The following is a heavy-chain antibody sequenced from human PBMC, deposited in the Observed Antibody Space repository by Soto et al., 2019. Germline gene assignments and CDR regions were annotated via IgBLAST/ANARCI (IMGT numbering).Heavy chain of an antibody. D-gene: IGHD2-15*01. Sequence: GGSLRLSCAASGFTVSSNYMSWVRQAPGKGLEWVSVIYSGGSTYYADSVKGRFTISRDNSKNTLYLQMNSLRAEDTAVYYCARSGAYCSGGSCYYYYYGMDVWGQGTTVTVYS. V-gene: IGHV3-66*01. CDR1: GFTVSSNY. J-gene: IGHJ6*02. CDR2: IYSGGST. CDR3: ARSGAYCSGGSCYYYYYGMDV.